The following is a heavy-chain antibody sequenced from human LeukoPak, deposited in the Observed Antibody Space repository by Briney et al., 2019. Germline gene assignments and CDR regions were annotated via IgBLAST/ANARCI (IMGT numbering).Heavy chain of an antibody. Sequence: GGSLRLSCAASGFTFSSYAMSWVRQAPGKGLEWVSAISGSGGSTYYADSVKGRFTISRDNSKNTLYLQMNSLRAEDTAVYYCAKDLYYYDCSGYLDYWGQGTLVTVSS. CDR3: AKDLYYYDCSGYLDY. CDR1: GFTFSSYA. V-gene: IGHV3-23*01. J-gene: IGHJ4*02. D-gene: IGHD3-22*01. CDR2: ISGSGGST.